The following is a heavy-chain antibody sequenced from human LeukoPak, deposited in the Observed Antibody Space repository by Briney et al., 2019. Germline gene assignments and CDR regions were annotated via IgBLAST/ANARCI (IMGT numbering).Heavy chain of an antibody. D-gene: IGHD6-6*01. CDR1: GFTFSRFA. V-gene: IGHV3-66*01. CDR2: IYSGGST. J-gene: IGHJ3*02. Sequence: PGGSLRLSRAASGFTFSRFAMSWVRQAPGEGLEWVSIIYSGGSTYYADSVKGRFTISRDNSKNTLYLQMNSLRAEDTAVYYCASYRYGSSFAFDIWGQGTMVIVSS. CDR3: ASYRYGSSFAFDI.